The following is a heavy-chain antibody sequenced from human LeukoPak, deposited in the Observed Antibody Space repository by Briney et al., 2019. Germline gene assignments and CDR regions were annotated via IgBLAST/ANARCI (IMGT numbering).Heavy chain of an antibody. Sequence: GASVKVSCKASGYTFTDYYIHWVRQAPGQGLEWMGWINPNYGDTNYAQKFQGRFTISRDNSKNTLYLQMNSLRAEDTAVYYCARGPSGYHNTGGQGTLVTVSS. CDR3: ARGPSGYHNT. CDR2: INPNYGDT. D-gene: IGHD5-12*01. J-gene: IGHJ4*02. CDR1: GYTFTDYY. V-gene: IGHV1-2*02.